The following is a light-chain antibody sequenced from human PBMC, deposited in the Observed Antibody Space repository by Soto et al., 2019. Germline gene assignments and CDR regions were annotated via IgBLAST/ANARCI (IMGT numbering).Light chain of an antibody. V-gene: IGLV1-44*01. CDR2: TNN. J-gene: IGLJ3*02. Sequence: QSVLTQPTSASGTPGQKVTISCSGSSSNIGTHTVHWYQQLPETAPKLLIYTNNQRPSGVPDRISGSKSGTSASLEIRGLQSEDEADYYCATWDDSRNGVLFGGGTKLTVL. CDR1: SSNIGTHT. CDR3: ATWDDSRNGVL.